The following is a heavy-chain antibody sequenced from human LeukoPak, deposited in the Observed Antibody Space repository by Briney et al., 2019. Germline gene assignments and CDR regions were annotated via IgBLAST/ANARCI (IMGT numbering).Heavy chain of an antibody. J-gene: IGHJ3*02. CDR1: GFTVSSNY. CDR3: ARKQWELGAFDI. Sequence: SGGSLRLSCAASGFTVSSNYMSWVRQAPGEGLEWVSVIYSGGSTYYADSVKGRFTISRDNSKNTLYLQMNSLRAEDTAVYYCARKQWELGAFDIWGQGTMVTVSS. D-gene: IGHD1-26*01. V-gene: IGHV3-53*01. CDR2: IYSGGST.